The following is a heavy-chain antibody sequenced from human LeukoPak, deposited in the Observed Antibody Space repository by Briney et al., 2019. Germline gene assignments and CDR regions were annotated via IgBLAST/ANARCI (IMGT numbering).Heavy chain of an antibody. D-gene: IGHD6-13*01. CDR3: ARDLAAAGSDYFDY. Sequence: SQTLSLTCTVSGGSISSGGYYWSWIRQHPGKGLEWIGYIYYTGSTYYSPSLKSRVTISVDTSKNQFSLKLSSVTAADTAVYYCARDLAAAGSDYFDYWGQGTLVTVSS. J-gene: IGHJ4*02. V-gene: IGHV4-31*03. CDR2: IYYTGST. CDR1: GGSISSGGYY.